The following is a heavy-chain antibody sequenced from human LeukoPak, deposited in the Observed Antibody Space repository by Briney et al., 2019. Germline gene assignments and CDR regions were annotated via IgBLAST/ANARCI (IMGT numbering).Heavy chain of an antibody. Sequence: SETLSLTCTVSGGSISSSTYYWGWVRQPPGKGLEWIGSIYYSGTTYYNPSLKSRVTISVDTSKNQFSLKLSSVTAADTAVYYCARNREAYDILTGYYSLPYYFDYWGQGTLVTVSS. CDR3: ARNREAYDILTGYYSLPYYFDY. D-gene: IGHD3-9*01. V-gene: IGHV4-39*07. J-gene: IGHJ4*02. CDR2: IYYSGTT. CDR1: GGSISSSTYY.